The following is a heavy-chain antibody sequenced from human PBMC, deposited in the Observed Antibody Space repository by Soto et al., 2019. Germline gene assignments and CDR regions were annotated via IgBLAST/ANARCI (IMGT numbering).Heavy chain of an antibody. Sequence: GEPLKISCKGSGYSFTSYWIGWVRQMPGKGLEWMGIIYPGDSDTRYSPSFQGQVTISADKSISTAYLQWSSLKASDTAMYYCASRIDSNRYYYGMDVWGQGTTVTVSS. CDR2: IYPGDSDT. CDR1: GYSFTSYW. D-gene: IGHD4-4*01. V-gene: IGHV5-51*01. CDR3: ASRIDSNRYYYGMDV. J-gene: IGHJ6*02.